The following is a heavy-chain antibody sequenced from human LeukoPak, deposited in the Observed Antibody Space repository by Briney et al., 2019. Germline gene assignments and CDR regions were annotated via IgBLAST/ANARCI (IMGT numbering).Heavy chain of an antibody. CDR3: ARGRVRSSSILYWFDP. CDR1: RYTFTSYD. D-gene: IGHD6-6*01. Sequence: ASVKVSCKASRYTFTSYDINWVRQATGQGLEWMGWMNPNSGNTGYAQKFQGRVTMTRNTSISTAYMELSSLRSEDTAVYYCARGRVRSSSILYWFDPWGQGTLVTVSS. CDR2: MNPNSGNT. V-gene: IGHV1-8*01. J-gene: IGHJ5*02.